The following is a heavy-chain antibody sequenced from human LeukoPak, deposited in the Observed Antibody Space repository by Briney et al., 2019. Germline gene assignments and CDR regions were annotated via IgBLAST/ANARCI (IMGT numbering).Heavy chain of an antibody. CDR2: ITNSGSFI. Sequence: GGSLRLSCSASGFTFSNYNMNWVRQAPGKGLEWVSSITNSGSFIYYADSGKGRFSIFRDNAKNSLYLQMNSLRAEDTAVYYCARDVTSPEAFDIWGQGTMVTVSS. CDR3: ARDVTSPEAFDI. V-gene: IGHV3-21*01. D-gene: IGHD2-21*02. J-gene: IGHJ3*02. CDR1: GFTFSNYN.